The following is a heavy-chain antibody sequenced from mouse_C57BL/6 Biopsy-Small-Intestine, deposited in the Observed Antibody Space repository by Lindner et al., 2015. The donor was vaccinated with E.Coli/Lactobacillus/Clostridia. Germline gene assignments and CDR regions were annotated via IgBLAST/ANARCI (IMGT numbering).Heavy chain of an antibody. CDR1: EDTFNGFY. D-gene: IGHD1-1*01. V-gene: IGHV1-66*01. CDR3: ARHFGVIKNYYYYYAMDV. CDR2: ITPSGDKT. Sequence: SVKVSCKASEDTFNGFYIHGVRQAPGQGLEWLGLITPSGDKTMYSQKFQGRLTMTRDTSTRTVSMELSSLRSGDTAVYYCARHFGVIKNYYYYYAMDVWGQGTTVTVSS. J-gene: IGHJ4*01.